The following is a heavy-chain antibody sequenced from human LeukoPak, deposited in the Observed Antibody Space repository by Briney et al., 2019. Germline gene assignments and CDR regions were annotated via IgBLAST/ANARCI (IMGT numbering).Heavy chain of an antibody. V-gene: IGHV1-2*06. D-gene: IGHD1-26*01. CDR3: ARDVSSTPNWEFDY. CDR1: GYTFADYF. CDR2: INANSGGT. J-gene: IGHJ4*02. Sequence: ASVKVSCKTSGYTFADYFIHWVRQAPGQGLEYMGRINANSGGTEYQQKFQGRITMTRDMSISTAYVEVNWLISDDTAIYYCARDVSSTPNWEFDYWGQGTTVTVSS.